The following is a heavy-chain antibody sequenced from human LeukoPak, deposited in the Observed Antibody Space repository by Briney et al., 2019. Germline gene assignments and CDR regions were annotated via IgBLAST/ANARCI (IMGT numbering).Heavy chain of an antibody. J-gene: IGHJ5*02. CDR3: AKAENDNSNYGWLDP. V-gene: IGHV3-33*06. D-gene: IGHD4-11*01. CDR2: IWYDGSNK. Sequence: GRSLRLSCAASGFTFSSYGMHWVRQAPGKGLEWVAVIWYDGSNKYYADSVKGRFTISRDNSKNTLYLQMNSLRAEDTAVYYCAKAENDNSNYGWLDPWGQGTLVTVSS. CDR1: GFTFSSYG.